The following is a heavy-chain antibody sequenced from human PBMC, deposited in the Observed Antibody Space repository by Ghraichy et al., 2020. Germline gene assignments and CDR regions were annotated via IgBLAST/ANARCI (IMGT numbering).Heavy chain of an antibody. CDR3: ARQRGGYRGYWFDS. CDR2: VRYNGIT. D-gene: IGHD5-12*01. Sequence: SQTLSLTCSVSGGSVNDYDSNWGWIRQSPGKGLEWIGNVRYNGITYYKSSLQSRLSISLVASKNQVSLNLTSVTAADSAVYYCARQRGGYRGYWFDSWGQGVLVTVSS. V-gene: IGHV4-39*01. J-gene: IGHJ5*01. CDR1: GGSVNDYDSN.